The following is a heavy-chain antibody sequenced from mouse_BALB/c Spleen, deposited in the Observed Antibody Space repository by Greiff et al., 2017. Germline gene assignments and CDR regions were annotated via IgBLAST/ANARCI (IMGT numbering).Heavy chain of an antibody. J-gene: IGHJ3*01. CDR1: GYTFTSYY. V-gene: IGHV1S81*02. CDR2: INPSNGGT. CDR3: TRQEWFAY. Sequence: QVQLQQSGAELVKPGASVKLSCKASGYTFTSYYMYWVKQRPGQGLEWIGGINPSNGGTNFNEKFKSKATLTVDKSSSTAYMQLSSLTSEDSAVYDCTRQEWFAYWGQGTLVTVSA.